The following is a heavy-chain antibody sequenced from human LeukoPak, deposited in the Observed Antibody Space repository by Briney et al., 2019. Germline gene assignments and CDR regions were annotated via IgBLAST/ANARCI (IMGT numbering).Heavy chain of an antibody. CDR2: IKSKTDGGTT. Sequence: GGSLRLSCAASGFTFSNAWMSWVRQAPGKGLEWVGRIKSKTDGGTTDYAAPVKGRFTISRDDSKNTLYLQMNSLKTEDTAVYYCTTGEVGFEQIYYYYMDVWGKGTTVTVSS. J-gene: IGHJ6*03. V-gene: IGHV3-15*01. CDR1: GFTFSNAW. CDR3: TTGEVGFEQIYYYYMDV. D-gene: IGHD1/OR15-1a*01.